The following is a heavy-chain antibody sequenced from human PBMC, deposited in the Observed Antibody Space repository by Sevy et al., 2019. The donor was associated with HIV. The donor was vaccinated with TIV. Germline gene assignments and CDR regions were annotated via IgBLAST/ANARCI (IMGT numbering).Heavy chain of an antibody. CDR2: IRSDSGYI. CDR3: VRAGPRHYGFDI. V-gene: IGHV3-21*01. J-gene: IGHJ3*02. D-gene: IGHD4-17*01. CDR1: GFIFSRDT. Sequence: GGSLRLSCVASGFIFSRDTMNWVRQAPGKGLEWVSSIRSDSGYINYADSLKGRLTISRDNAKNSLYLQMTSLRADDTAIYYCVRAGPRHYGFDIWGQGTMVTVSS.